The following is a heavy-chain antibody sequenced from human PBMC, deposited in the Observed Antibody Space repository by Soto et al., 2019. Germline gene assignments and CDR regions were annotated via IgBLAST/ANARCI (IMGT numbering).Heavy chain of an antibody. D-gene: IGHD6-13*01. J-gene: IGHJ4*02. Sequence: EVQLVESGGGLVKPGGSLRLSCAASGFTFSSYSMNWVRQAPGKGLEWVSSISSSSSYIYYADSVKGRFTISRDNAKNSLYLQMNSLRAEDTAVYYCARDAGQQLGFDYWGQGTLVTVSS. CDR2: ISSSSSYI. CDR3: ARDAGQQLGFDY. CDR1: GFTFSSYS. V-gene: IGHV3-21*01.